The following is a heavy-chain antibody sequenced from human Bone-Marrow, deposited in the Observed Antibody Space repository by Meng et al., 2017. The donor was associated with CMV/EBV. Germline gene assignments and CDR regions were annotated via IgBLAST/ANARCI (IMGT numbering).Heavy chain of an antibody. CDR3: ARAGGGDSLVSDY. CDR1: GDSVSSNSAA. CDR2: TYYKSKWSH. J-gene: IGHJ4*02. D-gene: IGHD2-21*02. Sequence: SCAISGDSVSSNSAAWNWIRQSPSRGLEWLGRTYYKSKWSHDYAVSVKSRIVINPDTSKNQFSLQLNSVTPEDTAVYYCARAGGGDSLVSDYWGQGTLVTVSS. V-gene: IGHV6-1*01.